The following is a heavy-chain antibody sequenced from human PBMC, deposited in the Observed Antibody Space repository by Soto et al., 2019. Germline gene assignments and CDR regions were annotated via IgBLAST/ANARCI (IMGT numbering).Heavy chain of an antibody. J-gene: IGHJ4*02. Sequence: SETLSLTCTGSGGSISSSSYYWGWIRQPPGKGLEWIGSIYYSGSTYYNPSLKSRVTISVDTSKTQFSLKLSSVTAADTAVYYCARHAFYGSGSSSVDYWGQGTLVTVSS. CDR1: GGSISSSSYY. D-gene: IGHD3-10*01. CDR2: IYYSGST. CDR3: ARHAFYGSGSSSVDY. V-gene: IGHV4-39*01.